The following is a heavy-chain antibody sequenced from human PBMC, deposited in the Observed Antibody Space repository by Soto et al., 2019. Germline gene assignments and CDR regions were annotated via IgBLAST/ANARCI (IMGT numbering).Heavy chain of an antibody. V-gene: IGHV1-3*01. CDR3: AREGGYCSSTSCAADY. Sequence: GASVKVSCKASGYTFTSYAMHWVRQAPGQRLEWMGWINAGNGNTKYSQKFQGRVTITRDTSASTAYMELSSLRSEDTAVYYCAREGGYCSSTSCAADYWGQGTLVTVSS. CDR1: GYTFTSYA. CDR2: INAGNGNT. D-gene: IGHD2-2*01. J-gene: IGHJ4*02.